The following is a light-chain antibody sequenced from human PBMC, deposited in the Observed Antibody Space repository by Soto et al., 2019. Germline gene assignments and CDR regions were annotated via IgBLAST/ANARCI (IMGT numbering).Light chain of an antibody. CDR3: QQYNNYSWT. CDR1: QSISSW. J-gene: IGKJ1*01. V-gene: IGKV1-5*03. CDR2: KAS. Sequence: DIQMTQSPSTLSASVGDRVTITCRASQSISSWLAWYQQKPGKAPKLLIYKASSLESGVPARFSGSGSGTAFTLTITRLQPDDFATYYCQQYNNYSWTFGQGTKVESK.